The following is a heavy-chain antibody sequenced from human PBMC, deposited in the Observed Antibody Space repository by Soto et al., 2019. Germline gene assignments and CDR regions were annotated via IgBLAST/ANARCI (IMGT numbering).Heavy chain of an antibody. V-gene: IGHV3-48*02. CDR3: ARDLGYSYGYDGHYFDY. CDR2: ITSSSSTI. D-gene: IGHD5-18*01. J-gene: IGHJ4*02. Sequence: EVQLVESGGGLVQPGGSLRLSCAASGFTFSSYSMNWVRQAPGKGLEWGSYITSSSSTIYYADSVKGRFTISRDNAKNSLYLQMNSLRDEDTAVYYCARDLGYSYGYDGHYFDYWGQGTLVTVSS. CDR1: GFTFSSYS.